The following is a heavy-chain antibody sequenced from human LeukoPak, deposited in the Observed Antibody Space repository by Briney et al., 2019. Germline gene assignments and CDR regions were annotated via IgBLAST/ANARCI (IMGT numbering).Heavy chain of an antibody. CDR3: ARDWRCCSVGSCSYYLDY. J-gene: IGHJ4*02. CDR2: IYTSGST. Sequence: PSETLSLTCSVSGVSISSHYWSWIRQPAGEGLEWIGRIYTSGSTNYNPSLNSRVTISVDKSKNHLSLNLSSVTAADTAFYYCARDWRCCSVGSCSYYLDYWGEEALVTVSS. D-gene: IGHD2-15*01. CDR1: GVSISSHY. V-gene: IGHV4-4*07.